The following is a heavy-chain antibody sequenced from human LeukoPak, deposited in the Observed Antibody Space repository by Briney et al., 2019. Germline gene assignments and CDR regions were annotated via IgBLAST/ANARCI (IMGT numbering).Heavy chain of an antibody. CDR1: GFTFSSYW. CDR3: ARSDYDYVWGSYRYTGYFDY. Sequence: PGGSLRLSCAASGFTFSSYWMSWVRQAPGKGLEWVANIKQDGSEKYYVDSVKGRFTISRDNAKNSLYLQMNSPRAEDTAVYYCARSDYDYVWGSYRYTGYFDYWGQGTLVTVSS. J-gene: IGHJ4*02. CDR2: IKQDGSEK. V-gene: IGHV3-7*01. D-gene: IGHD3-16*02.